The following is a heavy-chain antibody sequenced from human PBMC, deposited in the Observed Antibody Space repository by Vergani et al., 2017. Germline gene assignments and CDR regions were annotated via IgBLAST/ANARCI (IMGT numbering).Heavy chain of an antibody. CDR1: GGSINTGAYY. CDR2: VYTSGMT. V-gene: IGHV4-61*02. D-gene: IGHD5-18*01. CDR3: ARSMYGGGYSXGSLGDSKIDYFDY. J-gene: IGHJ4*02. Sequence: QVQLQESGPRLVRPSQTLSLTCTVSGGSINTGAYYWSWIRQPAGKGLEWIGRVYTSGMTNYNPSLKSRVTISVDTSKNQFSLKLSSVTAADTAVYYCARSMYGGGYSXGSLGDSKIDYFDYWGQGTLVTVSS.